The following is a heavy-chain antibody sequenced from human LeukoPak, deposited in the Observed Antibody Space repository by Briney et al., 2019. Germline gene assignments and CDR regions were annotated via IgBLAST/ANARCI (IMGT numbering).Heavy chain of an antibody. CDR3: ARSTPYGSGDVTARS. D-gene: IGHD3-10*01. Sequence: ASAKVSCKASGGTFSSYAISWVRQAPGQGLEWMGGIIPIFGTANYAQKFQGGVTITTDESTSTAYMELSSLRSEDTAVYYCARSTPYGSGDVTARSWGQGTLVTVSS. CDR2: IIPIFGTA. V-gene: IGHV1-69*05. J-gene: IGHJ5*02. CDR1: GGTFSSYA.